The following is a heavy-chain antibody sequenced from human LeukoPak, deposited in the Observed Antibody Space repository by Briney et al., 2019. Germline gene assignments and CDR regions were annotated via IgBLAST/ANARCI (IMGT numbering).Heavy chain of an antibody. CDR2: ISSGSSTI. V-gene: IGHV3-48*01. CDR1: GFSFGSYS. CDR3: ASDCSGGSLRY. Sequence: GGSLRLSCAASGFSFGSYSMNWVRQAPGKGLEWISYISSGSSTIFYADSVKGRFTISRDNAKNSLYLQMNSLRAEDTAVYYCASDCSGGSLRYWGQGTLVTVSS. J-gene: IGHJ4*02. D-gene: IGHD2-15*01.